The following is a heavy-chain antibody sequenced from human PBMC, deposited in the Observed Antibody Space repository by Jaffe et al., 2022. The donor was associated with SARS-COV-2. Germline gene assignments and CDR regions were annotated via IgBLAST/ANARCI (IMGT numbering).Heavy chain of an antibody. CDR1: GGSIIIGGYY. CDR3: ARDLGIAAPGEI. J-gene: IGHJ3*02. D-gene: IGHD6-13*01. CDR2: IYHTGST. V-gene: IGHV4-31*03. Sequence: QVQLQESGPGLVKPSQTLSLTCTVSGGSIIIGGYYWSWIRQRPGKGLEWIGYIYHTGSTYYNPSLKSRLIISVDTSKNQFSLRLTSVTAADTAVYYCARDLGIAAPGEIWGQGTMVTVST.